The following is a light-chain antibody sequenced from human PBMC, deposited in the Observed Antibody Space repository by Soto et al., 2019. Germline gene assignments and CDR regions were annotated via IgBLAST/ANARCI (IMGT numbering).Light chain of an antibody. CDR3: CSDGGSRAV. Sequence: QSALTQPASVSGSPGQSITISCTGTSSDVGSHNLVSWYQQHPGQAPKLMIYEVSKRPLGVSTRFSASKSGNTASLTISGLPAEDEADYYCCSDGGSRAVFGGGTQLTVL. CDR1: SSDVGSHNL. J-gene: IGLJ7*01. CDR2: EVS. V-gene: IGLV2-23*02.